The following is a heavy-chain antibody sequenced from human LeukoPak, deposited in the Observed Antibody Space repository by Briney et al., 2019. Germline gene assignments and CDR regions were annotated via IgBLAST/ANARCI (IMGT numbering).Heavy chain of an antibody. D-gene: IGHD3-22*01. CDR3: TRLSYYSDSGGYEWYFDL. CDR2: IRSRTDSYAT. V-gene: IGHV3-73*01. Sequence: GGSLRLSCAASGFSFSDSAVHWVRQASGKGLEWVGRIRSRTDSYATAYAVSVKGRFTISRDDSKDTAYLQMNGLKLEDTAVYYCTRLSYYSDSGGYEWYFDLWGRGTLVTVSS. J-gene: IGHJ2*01. CDR1: GFSFSDSA.